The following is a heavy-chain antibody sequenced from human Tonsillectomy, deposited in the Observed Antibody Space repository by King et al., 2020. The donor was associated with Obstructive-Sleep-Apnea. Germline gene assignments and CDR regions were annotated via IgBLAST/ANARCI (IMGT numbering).Heavy chain of an antibody. Sequence: VQLVESGGGLVQPGGSLRLSCAASGFPFSSYAMAWVRQAPGKGLQWVSSISGSGDSTHYADSVKGRFTISRDNFRNTLYLKMNSLRVEDTAVYFCAKELKWDRSAEYFQEWGQGTLVTVSS. CDR1: GFPFSSYA. CDR2: ISGSGDST. V-gene: IGHV3-23*04. D-gene: IGHD1-26*01. J-gene: IGHJ1*01. CDR3: AKELKWDRSAEYFQE.